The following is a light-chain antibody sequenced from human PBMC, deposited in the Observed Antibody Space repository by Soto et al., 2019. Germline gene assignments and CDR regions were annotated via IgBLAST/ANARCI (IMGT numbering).Light chain of an antibody. J-gene: IGKJ1*01. V-gene: IGKV1-5*03. Sequence: DIQMTQSPSTLSGSVGDRVTITCRASQTISSWLAWYQQKTGKAPKLLIYKASTLESGVPSRFSGSGYGTEFNLTISSLQTDDFATYYCQHYNSYSEAFGQGTKVDIK. CDR3: QHYNSYSEA. CDR1: QTISSW. CDR2: KAS.